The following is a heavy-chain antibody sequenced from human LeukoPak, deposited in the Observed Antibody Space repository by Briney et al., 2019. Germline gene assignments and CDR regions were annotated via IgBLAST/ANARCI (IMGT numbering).Heavy chain of an antibody. CDR2: INPNSGGT. Sequence: EASVKVSCKASGYTFTGYYMHWVRQAPGQGLEWMGWINPNSGGTNYAQKFQGRVTMTRDTSISTAYMELSRLRSDDTAVYYCARELAGSGYDWGFDYRGQGTLVTVSS. V-gene: IGHV1-2*02. J-gene: IGHJ4*02. CDR3: ARELAGSGYDWGFDY. D-gene: IGHD5-12*01. CDR1: GYTFTGYY.